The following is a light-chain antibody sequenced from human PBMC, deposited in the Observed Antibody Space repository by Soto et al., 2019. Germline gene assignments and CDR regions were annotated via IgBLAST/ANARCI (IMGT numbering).Light chain of an antibody. CDR1: QTISNY. V-gene: IGKV3-11*01. J-gene: IGKJ3*01. CDR3: QHRNERPFT. Sequence: EIVLTQFPATVSLSPGERANLSCRASQTISNYLAWYQQKPGQSPRLLIYDSSNRASGIPARFSGSGSGTDFTLTISSLEPEYVAVYYCQHRNERPFTFGPGTKLEIE. CDR2: DSS.